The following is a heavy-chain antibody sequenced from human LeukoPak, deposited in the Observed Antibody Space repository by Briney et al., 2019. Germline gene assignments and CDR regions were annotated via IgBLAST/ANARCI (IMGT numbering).Heavy chain of an antibody. Sequence: SETLSLTCTVSGGSISSYSWSWIRQPPGKGLEWIGYIYYSGNTNYNPSLKSRVTISVDTSKNQFSLKLSSVTAADTAVYYCATDNSYGSGSYYTWGQGTLVTVSS. CDR1: GGSISSYS. CDR3: ATDNSYGSGSYYT. J-gene: IGHJ4*02. D-gene: IGHD3-10*01. CDR2: IYYSGNT. V-gene: IGHV4-59*01.